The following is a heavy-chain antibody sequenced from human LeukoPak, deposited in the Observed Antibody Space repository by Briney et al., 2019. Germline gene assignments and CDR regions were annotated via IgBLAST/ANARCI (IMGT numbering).Heavy chain of an antibody. CDR2: IYYRGGT. D-gene: IGHD3-16*01. V-gene: IGHV4-30-4*08. CDR3: ARAMGCYYYMDV. CDR1: GGSISIGDYY. J-gene: IGHJ6*03. Sequence: SETLSLTCIVSGGSISIGDYYWSWIRQTPGKGLEWIAHIYYRGGTWYNPSLMSRATISLDPSKTHFSLNLRSMTAADTAVYYCARAMGCYYYMDVWGRGTTVTVSS.